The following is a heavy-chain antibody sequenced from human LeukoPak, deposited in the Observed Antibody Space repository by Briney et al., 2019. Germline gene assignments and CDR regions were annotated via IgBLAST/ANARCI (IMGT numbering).Heavy chain of an antibody. CDR3: ARDKPLVVAAGYYFDY. Sequence: GGSLRLSCAASGFTFSSYAMHWVRQAPGKGREWVAVISYDGSNKYYADSVKGRFTISRDNSKNTLYLQMNSLRAEDTAVYYCARDKPLVVAAGYYFDYWGQGTLVTVSS. CDR1: GFTFSSYA. CDR2: ISYDGSNK. V-gene: IGHV3-30*04. D-gene: IGHD2-15*01. J-gene: IGHJ4*02.